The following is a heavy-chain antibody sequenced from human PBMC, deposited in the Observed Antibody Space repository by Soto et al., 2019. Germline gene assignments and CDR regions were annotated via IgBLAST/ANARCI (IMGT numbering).Heavy chain of an antibody. V-gene: IGHV1-3*05. CDR2: INAGNGNT. J-gene: IGHJ4*02. Sequence: QVQLVQSGAEEKKPGASVKVSCKASGYTFTSYAMHWVRQAPGQRLEWMVWINAGNGNTKYSQQFQGRVTITRDTSASTAYMELSSLRSEDTAVYYCARSIVVVTALDYWGQGTLVTVSS. D-gene: IGHD2-21*02. CDR1: GYTFTSYA. CDR3: ARSIVVVTALDY.